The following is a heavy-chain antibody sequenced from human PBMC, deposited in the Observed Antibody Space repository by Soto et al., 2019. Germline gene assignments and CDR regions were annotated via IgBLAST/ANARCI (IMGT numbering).Heavy chain of an antibody. J-gene: IGHJ6*02. V-gene: IGHV4-61*02. D-gene: IGHD3-16*01. Sequence: PSETLSLTCTVSGGSVSSGSYYWRWIRQPAGKGLEWIGRIYTSGSTNYNPSLKSRVTMSVDTSKNQFSLKLSSVTAADTAVYYCARGAWGQVYYYYGMDVWGQGATVTVSS. CDR2: IYTSGST. CDR1: GGSVSSGSYY. CDR3: ARGAWGQVYYYYGMDV.